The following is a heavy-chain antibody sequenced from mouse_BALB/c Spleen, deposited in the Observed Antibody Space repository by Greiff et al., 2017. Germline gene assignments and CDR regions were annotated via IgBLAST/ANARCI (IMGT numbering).Heavy chain of an antibody. V-gene: IGHV14-4*02. D-gene: IGHD2-14*01. CDR1: GFNIKDYY. J-gene: IGHJ2*01. Sequence: VQLQQSGAELVRSGASVKLSCTASGFNIKDYYMHWVKQRPEQGLEWIGWIDPENGDTEYAPKFQGKATMTADTSSNTAYLQLSSLTSEDTAVDYCNGDGVRLDDWGQGTTLTVSS. CDR2: IDPENGDT. CDR3: NGDGVRLDD.